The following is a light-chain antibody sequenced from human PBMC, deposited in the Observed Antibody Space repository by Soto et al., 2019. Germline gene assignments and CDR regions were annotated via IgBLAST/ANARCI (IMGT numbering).Light chain of an antibody. Sequence: DIQMTQSPSSLSASVGDRVTITCRASQSISSYLNWYQQKPGKAPKLLIYAASSLQSGVPSRFSGRGSLTDFTLTVSSLQPEEFATYSCQQSYSTPLYTFGQGTKLEIK. J-gene: IGKJ2*01. CDR3: QQSYSTPLYT. CDR2: AAS. V-gene: IGKV1-39*01. CDR1: QSISSY.